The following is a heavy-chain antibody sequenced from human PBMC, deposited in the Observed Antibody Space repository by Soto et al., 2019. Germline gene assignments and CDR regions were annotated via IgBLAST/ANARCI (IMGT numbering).Heavy chain of an antibody. Sequence: SETLSLTCSVSGGSINTYYWNWIRQPAGKGLEWIGRIYTRGSPNYNPSLKSRVTLSVDTSKNQFSLKLNSVTAADTAVYYCARGLGPTTISIGNWLDPWGQGTLVPSPQ. V-gene: IGHV4-4*07. CDR2: IYTRGSP. CDR3: ARGLGPTTISIGNWLDP. CDR1: GGSINTYY. J-gene: IGHJ5*02. D-gene: IGHD1-1*01.